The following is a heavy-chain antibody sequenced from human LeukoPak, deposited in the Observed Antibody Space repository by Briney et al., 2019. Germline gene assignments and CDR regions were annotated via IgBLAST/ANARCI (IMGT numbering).Heavy chain of an antibody. V-gene: IGHV3-7*01. CDR3: ARDGTAPGLYFDL. J-gene: IGHJ4*01. Sequence: PGGSLRLSCADSGFTFSSYWMNWVRQAPGKGLEWVASIRQDGNEKSYVDSVKGRFTISRDNTKDSLYLQIDSLRAEDTAMYFCARDGTAPGLYFDLWGQGTLVTVSS. CDR1: GFTFSSYW. CDR2: IRQDGNEK. D-gene: IGHD6-13*01.